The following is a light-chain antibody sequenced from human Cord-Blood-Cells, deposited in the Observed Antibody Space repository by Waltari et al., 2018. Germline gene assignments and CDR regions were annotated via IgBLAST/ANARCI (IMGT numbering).Light chain of an antibody. J-gene: IGLJ3*02. CDR2: DVS. CDR3: SSYTSSSTLV. CDR1: SSDVGGYNY. V-gene: IGLV2-14*01. Sequence: QSALTQPASVSGSPGQSITISCTGTSSDVGGYNYVSWYQQHPGKAPKLMIYDVSKRPSGVSNRFSGSQSGNTASLTISGLQDEDEADYYCSSYTSSSTLVFGGGTKLTVL.